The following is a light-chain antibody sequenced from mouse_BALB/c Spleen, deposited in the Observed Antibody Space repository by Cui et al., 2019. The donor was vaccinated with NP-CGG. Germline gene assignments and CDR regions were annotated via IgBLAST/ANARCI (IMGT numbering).Light chain of an antibody. V-gene: IGLV1*01. CDR1: NGAVSTNNY. CDR2: GTN. J-gene: IGLJ1*01. CDR3: ALWYSNHWV. Sequence: QPVVTQESALTTSPGETVTLTCRSSNGAVSTNNYANWVQEKPDHLFTGLIGGTNNRPPGVPARFSGSLIGDKAALTITGAQTEDEAIYFCALWYSNHWVFGGGTKLTVL.